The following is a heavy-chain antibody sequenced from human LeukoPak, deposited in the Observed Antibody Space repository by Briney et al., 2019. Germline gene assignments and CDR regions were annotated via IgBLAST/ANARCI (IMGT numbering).Heavy chain of an antibody. J-gene: IGHJ4*02. D-gene: IGHD3-10*01. V-gene: IGHV4-31*03. CDR3: ARGLWFGEKGVDY. CDR1: GGSLNSGGYY. Sequence: PSETLSLTCTVSGGSLNSGGYYWSWIRQHPGKGLEWIGYIYYSGSTYYNPSLKSRVTISIDTSKNQFSLKLSSVTAADTAVYYCARGLWFGEKGVDYWGQGTLVTVSS. CDR2: IYYSGST.